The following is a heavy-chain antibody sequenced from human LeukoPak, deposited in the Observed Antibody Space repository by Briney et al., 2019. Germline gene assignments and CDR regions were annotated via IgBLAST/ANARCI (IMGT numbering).Heavy chain of an antibody. V-gene: IGHV3-48*02. D-gene: IGHD7-27*01. CDR2: ISSSGSTI. CDR1: GFTFSFYN. Sequence: GGSLRLSCAASGFTFSFYNMNWVRQAPGKGLEWVSYISSSGSTIYYADSVKGRFTISRDNAKSSLYLQMNSLRDEDTAVYYCARAPTWGPVVDYWGQGTLVTVSS. J-gene: IGHJ4*02. CDR3: ARAPTWGPVVDY.